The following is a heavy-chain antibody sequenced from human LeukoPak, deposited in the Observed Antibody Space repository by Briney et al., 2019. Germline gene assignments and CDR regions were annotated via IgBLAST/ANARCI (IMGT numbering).Heavy chain of an antibody. CDR1: GGSISSGGYY. CDR2: VHSNGNS. Sequence: SETLSLTCTVSGGSISSGGYYWGWIRQPPGKGLEWIGSVHSNGNSYYNPSLKSRVTISVDTSKNQFSLNLRSVTAADTAVYYCARDRGYSYGRDAFDIWGQGTMVTVSS. D-gene: IGHD5-18*01. CDR3: ARDRGYSYGRDAFDI. J-gene: IGHJ3*02. V-gene: IGHV4-39*02.